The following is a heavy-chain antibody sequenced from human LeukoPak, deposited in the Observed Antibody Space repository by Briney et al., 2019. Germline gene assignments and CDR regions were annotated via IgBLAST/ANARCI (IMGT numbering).Heavy chain of an antibody. CDR3: ARRIGDTAHPNWFDP. D-gene: IGHD5-18*01. CDR2: IYYSGST. J-gene: IGHJ5*02. CDR1: GGYISSYY. V-gene: IGHV4-59*08. Sequence: KASETLSLTCTVSGGYISSYYWSWIRQPPGKGLEWIGYIYYSGSTNYNPSLKSRVTISVDTSKNQFSLKLSSVTAADTAVYYCARRIGDTAHPNWFDPWGQGTLVTVSS.